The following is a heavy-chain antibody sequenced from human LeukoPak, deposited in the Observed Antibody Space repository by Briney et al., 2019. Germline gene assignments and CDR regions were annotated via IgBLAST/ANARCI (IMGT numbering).Heavy chain of an antibody. V-gene: IGHV3-7*01. CDR1: GFSFSNSW. J-gene: IGHJ4*02. CDR3: VRDPVDY. Sequence: GGSLRLSCAASGFSFSNSWMHWVRQAPGKGLEWVASIKQDASDKYYVDSVKGRFTISRDNAKNSLFLQMISLRAEDTALYYCVRDPVDYWGQGILVTVSS. CDR2: IKQDASDK.